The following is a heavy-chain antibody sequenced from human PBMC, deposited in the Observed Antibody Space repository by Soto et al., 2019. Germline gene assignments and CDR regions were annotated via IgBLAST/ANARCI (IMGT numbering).Heavy chain of an antibody. D-gene: IGHD5-12*01. V-gene: IGHV1-18*01. CDR3: ARHHGPTTSENWFDP. J-gene: IGHJ5*02. Sequence: QVHLVQSGVEVKTPGASVTVSCQASGYTFFTYDISWVRQAPGQGLEWMGWISTYSGDTKYAQKFQGRVTMTTDTSTTTAYLELRSLTSDDTAVYYCARHHGPTTSENWFDPWGQGTLVTVSS. CDR2: ISTYSGDT. CDR1: GYTFFTYD.